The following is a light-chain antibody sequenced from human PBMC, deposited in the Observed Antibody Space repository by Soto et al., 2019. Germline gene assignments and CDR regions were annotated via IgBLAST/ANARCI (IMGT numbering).Light chain of an antibody. V-gene: IGKV1D-12*01. Sequence: DIQMTQSPSSVSASEGDRVTITCRATQGISTRLAWYQQKPGKAPKLLIYSASTLESGVPSRFSGSGSGTEFTLSISNLQPEDFATYYCQQVHSFPLTFGGGTKVDIK. CDR3: QQVHSFPLT. J-gene: IGKJ4*01. CDR2: SAS. CDR1: QGISTR.